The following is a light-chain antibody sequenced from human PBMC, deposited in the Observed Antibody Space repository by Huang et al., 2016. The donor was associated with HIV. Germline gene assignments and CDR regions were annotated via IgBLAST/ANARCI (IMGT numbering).Light chain of an antibody. CDR3: QHYNYGPSPT. CDR1: QSVSSN. J-gene: IGKJ1*01. CDR2: GAS. V-gene: IGKV3-15*01. Sequence: EIVMTQSPATLSVSPGERATLSCRASQSVSSNLAWYRQRPGQAPRLLIYGASTRATGIPARFSGSGSGTEFTLTISSLQSEDFAVYYCQHYNYGPSPTFGQGTKVEIK.